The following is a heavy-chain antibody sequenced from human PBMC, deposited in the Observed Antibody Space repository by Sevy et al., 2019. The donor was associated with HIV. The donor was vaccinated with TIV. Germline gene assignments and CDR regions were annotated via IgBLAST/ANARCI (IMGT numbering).Heavy chain of an antibody. Sequence: GGSLRLSCAASGFTFSNAWMSWVRQAPGKGLEWVGHIKSKTDGGTTDYAAPVKGRFTISRDDSKNTLYLQMNSLRAEDTAVYYCARDPAHCSGGSCYSDYYYGMDVWGQGTTVTVSS. CDR3: ARDPAHCSGGSCYSDYYYGMDV. V-gene: IGHV3-15*01. CDR2: IKSKTDGGTT. D-gene: IGHD2-15*01. J-gene: IGHJ6*02. CDR1: GFTFSNAW.